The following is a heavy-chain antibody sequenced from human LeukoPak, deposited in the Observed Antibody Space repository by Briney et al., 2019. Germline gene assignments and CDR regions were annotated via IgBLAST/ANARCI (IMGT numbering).Heavy chain of an antibody. CDR1: GGSISSFY. Sequence: MPSETLSLTCTVSGGSISSFYWSWIRQPPGKGLEWLGYIYIYHSGTTNYNPSLKSRVTISPDTSKNQFSLKLSSVTAADTAVYYCARSPQSCSGTTCYYFDYWGQGTLVTVSS. D-gene: IGHD2-2*01. J-gene: IGHJ4*02. V-gene: IGHV4-59*01. CDR2: IYIYHSGTT. CDR3: ARSPQSCSGTTCYYFDY.